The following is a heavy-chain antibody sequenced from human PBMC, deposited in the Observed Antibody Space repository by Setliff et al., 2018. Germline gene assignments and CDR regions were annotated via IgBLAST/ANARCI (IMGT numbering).Heavy chain of an antibody. V-gene: IGHV4-59*08. CDR1: GGSINRDY. J-gene: IGHJ4*02. Sequence: SETLSLTCSVSGGSINRDYWNWIRQPPGKGLEWIGFVHFGGDTNYNPSLKSRVTMSADTSNNQFSLNLRSVTAADTAVYFCARQPSSGAYYNPRPYYFDYWGQGTLVTVSS. CDR3: ARQPSSGAYYNPRPYYFDY. CDR2: VHFGGDT. D-gene: IGHD3-10*01.